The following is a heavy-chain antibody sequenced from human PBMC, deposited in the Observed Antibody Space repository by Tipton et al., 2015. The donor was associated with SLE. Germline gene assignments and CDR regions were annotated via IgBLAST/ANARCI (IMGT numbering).Heavy chain of an antibody. CDR2: IFDSGST. V-gene: IGHV4-59*11. CDR3: ARRPMGLAAFDI. J-gene: IGHJ3*02. CDR1: GGFISGHY. D-gene: IGHD3-16*01. Sequence: TLSLTCTVSGGFISGHYWRWIRQPPGKGLEWIGYIFDSGSTNYNPSLQSRVTISVDTSKNQFSLKLNSVTAADTAVYYCARRPMGLAAFDIWGQGTVVTVSS.